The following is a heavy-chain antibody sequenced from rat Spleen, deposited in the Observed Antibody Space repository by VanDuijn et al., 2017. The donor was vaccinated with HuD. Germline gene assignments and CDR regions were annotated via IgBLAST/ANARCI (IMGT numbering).Heavy chain of an antibody. J-gene: IGHJ2*01. CDR3: ARRHYGYTDYFDY. V-gene: IGHV5-25*01. Sequence: EVQLVESGGGLVQPGRSLKLSCAASGFTFSSFAMAWVRQAPKKGLEWVATITSGGSNTYYPDSVKGRFTISRDNAKSTLYLQMDSLGSEDTATYYCARRHYGYTDYFDYWGQGVMVTVSS. D-gene: IGHD1-11*01. CDR1: GFTFSSFA. CDR2: ITSGGSNT.